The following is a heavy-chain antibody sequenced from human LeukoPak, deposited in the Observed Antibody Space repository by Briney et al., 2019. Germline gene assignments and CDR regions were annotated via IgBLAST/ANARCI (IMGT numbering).Heavy chain of an antibody. D-gene: IGHD3-10*01. CDR2: INPNSGGT. V-gene: IGHV1-2*02. Sequence: GASVKVSCKASGYTLTGYYMHWVRQAPGQGLEWMGWINPNSGGTNYAQKFQGRVTMTRDTSISTAYMELSRLRSDDTAVYYCARDPTLLWFGELLSYYYYYGMDVWGQGTTVTVSS. CDR3: ARDPTLLWFGELLSYYYYYGMDV. CDR1: GYTLTGYY. J-gene: IGHJ6*02.